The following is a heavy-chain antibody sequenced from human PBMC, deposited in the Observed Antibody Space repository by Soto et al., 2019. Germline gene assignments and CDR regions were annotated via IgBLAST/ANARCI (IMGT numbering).Heavy chain of an antibody. CDR1: GYTFNSYW. V-gene: IGHV5-51*01. Sequence: PGESLKISCKGSGYTFNSYWIGWVRQMPGKGLEWMGIIYPGDSETRYSPSFQGHVTISVDKSLNTAYLQWTSLEASDTAMYYCARQATVVTPYCFDFWGQGTLVTVSS. CDR3: ARQATVVTPYCFDF. CDR2: IYPGDSET. J-gene: IGHJ4*02. D-gene: IGHD2-21*02.